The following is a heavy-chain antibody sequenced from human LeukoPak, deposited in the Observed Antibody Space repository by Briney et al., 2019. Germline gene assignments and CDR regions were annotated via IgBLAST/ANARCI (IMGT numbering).Heavy chain of an antibody. D-gene: IGHD1-26*01. CDR2: IYGSGVTT. Sequence: GGSLRLSCAASGFTFSIYAMSWVRQAPGKGLEWVSDIYGSGVTTYYADSVKGRFTISRDNSKNTLYLQMNSLRAEDTAVYYCAKDTQRGSYGYWGQGTLVTVSS. CDR1: GFTFSIYA. V-gene: IGHV3-23*01. J-gene: IGHJ4*02. CDR3: AKDTQRGSYGY.